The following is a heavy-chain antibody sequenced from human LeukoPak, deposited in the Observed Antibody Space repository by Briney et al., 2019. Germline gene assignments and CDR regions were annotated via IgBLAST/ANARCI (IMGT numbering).Heavy chain of an antibody. CDR1: GGSISSYY. Sequence: PSETLSLTCTVSGGSISSYYWSWIRQPPGKGLEWIGYIYYSGSTNYNPSLKSRVTISVDTSKNQLSLKLSSVTAADTAVYYCARLRYCGGDCYDSYFDYWGQGTLVTVSS. V-gene: IGHV4-59*01. CDR2: IYYSGST. D-gene: IGHD2-21*02. J-gene: IGHJ4*02. CDR3: ARLRYCGGDCYDSYFDY.